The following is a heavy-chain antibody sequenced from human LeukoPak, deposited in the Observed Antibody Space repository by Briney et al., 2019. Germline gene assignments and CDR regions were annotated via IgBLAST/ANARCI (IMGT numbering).Heavy chain of an antibody. CDR1: GGSFSGYY. CDR3: ATSSRKLLWFGELLGFDP. D-gene: IGHD3-10*01. V-gene: IGHV4-34*01. J-gene: IGHJ5*02. Sequence: SETLSLTCAVYGGSFSGYYWSWIRQPPGKGLEWIGEINHSGSTNYNPSLKSRVTISVDTSKNQFSLKLSSVTAADTAVYYCATSSRKLLWFGELLGFDPWGQGTLVTGSS. CDR2: INHSGST.